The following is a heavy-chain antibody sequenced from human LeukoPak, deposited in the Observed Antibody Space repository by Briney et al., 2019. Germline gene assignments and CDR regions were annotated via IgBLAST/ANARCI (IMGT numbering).Heavy chain of an antibody. D-gene: IGHD6-19*01. CDR3: ARSGYSSGWYVGSFDY. CDR2: IYPGDSDT. CDR1: GYRFTNYW. J-gene: IGHJ4*02. V-gene: IGHV5-51*01. Sequence: GESLKISCQGSGYRFTNYWIGWVRQMPGKGLEWMGIIYPGDSDTKYSSSFEGQVTISVDKSISTAYLQWSSLKASDTAMYYCARSGYSSGWYVGSFDYWGQGTLVTVSS.